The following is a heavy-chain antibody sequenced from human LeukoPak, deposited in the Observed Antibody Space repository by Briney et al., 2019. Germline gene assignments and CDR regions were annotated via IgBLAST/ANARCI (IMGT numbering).Heavy chain of an antibody. CDR2: INHSGST. D-gene: IGHD3-22*01. Sequence: TSETLSLTCAVYGGSFSGYYWSWIRQPPGKGLEWIGEINHSGSTNYNPSLKSRVTISVDTSKNQFSLKLSSVTAADTAVYYCAREVFKYYDSSGYSNPYFDYWGQGTLVTVSS. CDR3: AREVFKYYDSSGYSNPYFDY. J-gene: IGHJ4*02. CDR1: GGSFSGYY. V-gene: IGHV4-34*01.